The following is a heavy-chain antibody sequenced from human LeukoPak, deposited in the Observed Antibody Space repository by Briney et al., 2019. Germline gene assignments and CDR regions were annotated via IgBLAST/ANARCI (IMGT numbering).Heavy chain of an antibody. D-gene: IGHD3-22*01. CDR3: ARVTYYYDSSGYYTGAYFDY. J-gene: IGHJ4*02. V-gene: IGHV3-30-3*01. CDR2: ISYDGSNK. Sequence: GGSLRLSCAASGFTFSSYAMHWVRQAPGKGLEWVAVISYDGSNKYYADSVKGRFTISRDNSKNTLYLQMNSLRAEDTAVYYCARVTYYYDSSGYYTGAYFDYWGQGTLVTVSS. CDR1: GFTFSSYA.